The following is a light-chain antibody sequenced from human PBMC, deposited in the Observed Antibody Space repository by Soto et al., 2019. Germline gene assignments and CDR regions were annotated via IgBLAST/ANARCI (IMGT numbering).Light chain of an antibody. V-gene: IGLV1-47*01. J-gene: IGLJ2*01. CDR3: AAWDDSLRNVV. CDR2: RDN. Sequence: QSVLTQPPSASGTPGQRVTISCSGSSSNIENNFVYWYQHLPGTAPKLLIYRDNQRPSGVPDRFSGSKSGTSASLAISGLRSEDEADYYCAAWDDSLRNVVFGGGTKVTVL. CDR1: SSNIENNF.